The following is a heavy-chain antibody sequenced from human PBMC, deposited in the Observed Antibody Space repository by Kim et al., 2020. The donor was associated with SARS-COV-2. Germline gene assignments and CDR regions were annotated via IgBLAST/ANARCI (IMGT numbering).Heavy chain of an antibody. CDR2: ISWNSGSI. Sequence: GGSLRLSCAASGFTFGDYAMHWVRQAPGKGLEWVSGISWNSGSIGYADSVKGRFTISRDNAKNSLYLQMNSLRAEDTALYYCAKDIGTAGVFDYWGQGTLVTVSS. D-gene: IGHD1-1*01. CDR3: AKDIGTAGVFDY. V-gene: IGHV3-9*01. CDR1: GFTFGDYA. J-gene: IGHJ4*02.